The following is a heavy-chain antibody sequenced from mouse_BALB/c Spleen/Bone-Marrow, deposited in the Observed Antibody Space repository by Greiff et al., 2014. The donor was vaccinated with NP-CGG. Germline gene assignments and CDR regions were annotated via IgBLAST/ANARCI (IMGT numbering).Heavy chain of an antibody. CDR1: GFTLSSYA. CDR2: ISSGGSYT. D-gene: IGHD2-13*01. J-gene: IGHJ4*01. CDR3: ARTSYYGDTMDY. Sequence: EVMLVESGGGLVKPGGSLKLSCAASGFTLSSYAMSWVRQSPEKRLEWVATISSGGSYTYYSASVKGRFTICRDKAKNTLYVKMSSLRSEDTAMYYCARTSYYGDTMDYWGQGTSVTVSS. V-gene: IGHV5-9-1*01.